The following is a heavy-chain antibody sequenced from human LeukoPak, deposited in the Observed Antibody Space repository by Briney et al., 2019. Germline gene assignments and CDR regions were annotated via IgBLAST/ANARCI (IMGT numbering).Heavy chain of an antibody. CDR3: ARDHYDSSGYYDLYYYGMDV. CDR2: INSDGSST. CDR1: GFTFSSYW. J-gene: IGHJ6*02. D-gene: IGHD3-22*01. Sequence: GGSLRLSCAASGFTFSSYWMHWVRQAPGKGLVWVSRINSDGSSTSYADSVKGRFTISRDNAKNTLYLQMNSLRAEDTAVYYCARDHYDSSGYYDLYYYGMDVWGQGTTVTVSS. V-gene: IGHV3-74*01.